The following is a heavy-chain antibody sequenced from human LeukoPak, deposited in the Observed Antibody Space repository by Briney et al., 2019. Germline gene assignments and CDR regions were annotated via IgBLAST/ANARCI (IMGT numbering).Heavy chain of an antibody. CDR3: AREPAAMYFDY. J-gene: IGHJ4*02. D-gene: IGHD2-2*01. CDR2: INHSGST. V-gene: IGHV4-34*01. Sequence: KPSETLSLTCAVYGGSFSGYYCSWIRQPPGKGLEWIGEINHSGSTNYNPSLKSRVTISVDTSRNQFSLKLSSVTAADTAVYYCAREPAAMYFDYWGQGTLVTVSS. CDR1: GGSFSGYY.